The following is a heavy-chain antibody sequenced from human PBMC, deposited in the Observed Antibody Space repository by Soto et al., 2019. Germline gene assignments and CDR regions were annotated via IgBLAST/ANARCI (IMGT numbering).Heavy chain of an antibody. J-gene: IGHJ4*02. CDR1: GGSISSGTSY. CDR3: ARAPETPSILGVALPYFFDY. CDR2: IFYSGSF. V-gene: IGHV4-31*03. Sequence: QVQLQESGPGLVKPSQTLSLTCTVSGGSISSGTSYWSWIRQRPGKGLEWIGYIFYSGSFYYTTSLRGRVMILADTSKNQFTLRLSSVNAADTAVYYCARAPETPSILGVALPYFFDYWGQGALVTVSS. D-gene: IGHD3-3*01.